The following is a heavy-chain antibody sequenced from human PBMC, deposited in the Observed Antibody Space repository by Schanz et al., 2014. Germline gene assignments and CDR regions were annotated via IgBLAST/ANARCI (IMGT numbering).Heavy chain of an antibody. J-gene: IGHJ4*02. D-gene: IGHD6-19*01. CDR1: GFNFNTYA. Sequence: EVQLLESGGGLAQPGGSLRLACAASGFNFNTYAMSWVRQAPGKGLEWVSGLTEGGGGTYYTDAVKGRFTISRDNSKNTVYLQMNSLRTDDTAMYYCARDPNTSAWLPYFDTWGQGTLVTVSS. V-gene: IGHV3-23*01. CDR2: LTEGGGGT. CDR3: ARDPNTSAWLPYFDT.